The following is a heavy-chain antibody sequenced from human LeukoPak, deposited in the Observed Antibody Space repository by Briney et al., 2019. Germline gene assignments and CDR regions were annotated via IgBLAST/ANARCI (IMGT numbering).Heavy chain of an antibody. Sequence: ASVKVSCKASGYTFTGYYMHWVRQAPGLGLEWMGRINPNSGGTNYAQKFQGRVTMTRDTSISTAYMELSRLRSDDTAVYYCAIQIVVVTAFDYWGQGTLVTVSS. J-gene: IGHJ4*02. CDR3: AIQIVVVTAFDY. CDR1: GYTFTGYY. CDR2: INPNSGGT. V-gene: IGHV1-2*06. D-gene: IGHD3-22*01.